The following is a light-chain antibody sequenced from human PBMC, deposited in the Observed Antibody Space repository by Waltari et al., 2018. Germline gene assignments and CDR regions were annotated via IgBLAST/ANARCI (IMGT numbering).Light chain of an antibody. V-gene: IGLV4-69*01. CDR2: VNSNGTH. J-gene: IGLJ3*02. Sequence: HLVLTPSPSASASLRASVTLTCTLRTRPTTNIIAWLQQKPPKGPRYLLKVNSNGTHDKGVDIPDRFSGSGSGAELYLTLSSLESEDESYYHCQTGGHGTWVFGGGTRLTVL. CDR1: TRPTTNI. CDR3: QTGGHGTWV.